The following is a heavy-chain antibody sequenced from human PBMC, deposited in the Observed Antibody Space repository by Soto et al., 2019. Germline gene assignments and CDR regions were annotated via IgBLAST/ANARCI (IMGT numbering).Heavy chain of an antibody. CDR3: ALATRAYYFDV. CDR1: GGPIASGGYY. CDR2: IYYSGST. V-gene: IGHV4-31*03. Sequence: SETLSLTCTVSGGPIASGGYYWNWIRQHPGQGLEWIGYIYYSGSTYYNPSLKNRVTISVDRSKNDFSLTLTSVTAADTAVYYCALATRAYYFDVWGQGSPVTVSS. J-gene: IGHJ4*02. D-gene: IGHD2-21*01.